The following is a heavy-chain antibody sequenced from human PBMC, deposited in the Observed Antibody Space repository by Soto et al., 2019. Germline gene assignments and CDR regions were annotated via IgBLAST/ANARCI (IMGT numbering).Heavy chain of an antibody. Sequence: PGESLKISCKGSGYSFTSYWIGWVRQMPGKGLEWMGIIYPGDSDTRYSPSFQGQVTISADKSISTAYLQWSSLKASDTAMYYCARHRTYYYDSSGYYGDYWGQGTLDTVSS. J-gene: IGHJ4*02. CDR3: ARHRTYYYDSSGYYGDY. CDR1: GYSFTSYW. CDR2: IYPGDSDT. D-gene: IGHD3-22*01. V-gene: IGHV5-51*01.